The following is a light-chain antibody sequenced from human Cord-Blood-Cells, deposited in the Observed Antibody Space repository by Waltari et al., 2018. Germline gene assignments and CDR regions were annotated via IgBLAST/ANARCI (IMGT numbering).Light chain of an antibody. Sequence: QSAPTQPASVSGSPRQSITISCTGTSSDGCGYNYVPWYQQHPGKAPKLMIYEVSNRPSGVSNRFSGSKSGNPASLTISGLQAEDEADYYCSSYTSSSTYVFGTGTKVTVL. CDR2: EVS. J-gene: IGLJ1*01. CDR3: SSYTSSSTYV. CDR1: SSDGCGYNY. V-gene: IGLV2-14*01.